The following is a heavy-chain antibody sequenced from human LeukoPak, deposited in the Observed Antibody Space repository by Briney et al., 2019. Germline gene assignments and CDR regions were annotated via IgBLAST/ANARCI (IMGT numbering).Heavy chain of an antibody. CDR1: GGTFSSYA. J-gene: IGHJ1*01. D-gene: IGHD6-13*01. CDR3: ARAGSSSSAFQH. CDR2: IIPILGIA. Sequence: SVKVSCKASGGTFSSYAISWVRQAPGQGPEWMGRIIPILGIANYAQKFQGRVTITADKSTSTAYMELSSLRSEDTAVYYCARAGSSSSAFQHWGQGTLVTVSS. V-gene: IGHV1-69*04.